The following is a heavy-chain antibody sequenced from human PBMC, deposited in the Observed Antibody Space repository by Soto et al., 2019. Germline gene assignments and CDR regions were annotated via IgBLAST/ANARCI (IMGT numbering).Heavy chain of an antibody. D-gene: IGHD1-26*01. CDR3: ARGHYRGCFDP. CDR1: GGSISSGGYS. Sequence: SEILSLTCAVSGGSISSGGYSWSWIRQPPGKGLEWIGYIYHSGSTYYNPSLKSRVTISVDRYKNQFSLKLSSVTAADTAVYYCARGHYRGCFDPWGQGTLVTSPQ. CDR2: IYHSGST. J-gene: IGHJ5*02. V-gene: IGHV4-30-2*01.